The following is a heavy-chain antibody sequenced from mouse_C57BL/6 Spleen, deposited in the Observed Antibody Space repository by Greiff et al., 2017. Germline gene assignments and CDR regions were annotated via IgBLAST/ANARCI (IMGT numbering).Heavy chain of an antibody. Sequence: EVQLQQSGPELVKPGASVKISCKASGYSFTGYYMNWVTQSPEKSLEWIGEFNPSTGGTTYNQKFKAKATLTVDNSSSTAYMQLKSLTAEDSAVYYCARAAGTGYWGQGTTLTVSS. V-gene: IGHV1-42*01. D-gene: IGHD4-1*01. J-gene: IGHJ2*01. CDR3: ARAAGTGY. CDR1: GYSFTGYY. CDR2: FNPSTGGT.